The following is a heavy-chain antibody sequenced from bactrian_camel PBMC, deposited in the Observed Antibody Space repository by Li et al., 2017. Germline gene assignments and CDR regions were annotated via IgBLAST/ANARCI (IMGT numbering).Heavy chain of an antibody. J-gene: IGHJ4*01. CDR3: AADDRLYIGTWYRPSTYAY. Sequence: HVQLVESGGGSVQAGGSLRLSCAASGDTYSGSCMGWFRQGSGKEREGVAAIDSFGRTIHADSVLGRFTLSRDNAKNTVHLQMNTLKPDDTAMYYCAADDRLYIGTWYRPSTYAYWGQGTQVTVS. D-gene: IGHD6*01. V-gene: IGHV3S53*01. CDR1: GDTYSGSC. CDR2: IDSFGRT.